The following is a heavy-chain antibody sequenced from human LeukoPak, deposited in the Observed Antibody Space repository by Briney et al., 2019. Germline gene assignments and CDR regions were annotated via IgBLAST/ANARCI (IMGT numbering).Heavy chain of an antibody. Sequence: GGSLRLSCAASGFTFSNYWMSWVRQAPGKGLEWVANIKQDGSEEYYVDSVKGRFTISRDNAKNSLYLQMNSLRAEDTAVYYCARSGSTDYYYYYMDVWGKGTTVTVSS. CDR2: IKQDGSEE. D-gene: IGHD1-26*01. J-gene: IGHJ6*03. CDR3: ARSGSTDYYYYYMDV. CDR1: GFTFSNYW. V-gene: IGHV3-7*01.